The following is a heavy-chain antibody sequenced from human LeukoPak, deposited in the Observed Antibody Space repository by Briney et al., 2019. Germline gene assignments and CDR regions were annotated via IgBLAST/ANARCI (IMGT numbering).Heavy chain of an antibody. CDR1: GFSFSSYA. D-gene: IGHD7-27*01. CDR3: AKEFSATPRAAAQTGDAFDV. V-gene: IGHV3-21*01. J-gene: IGHJ3*01. CDR2: ISSSSSYI. Sequence: GGSLRLSCAASGFSFSSYAMSWVRQAPGKGLEWVSSISSSSSYIYYADSVKGRFTISRDNAKNSLYLQMNSLRAEDTAVYYCAKEFSATPRAAAQTGDAFDVWGQGTMVTVSS.